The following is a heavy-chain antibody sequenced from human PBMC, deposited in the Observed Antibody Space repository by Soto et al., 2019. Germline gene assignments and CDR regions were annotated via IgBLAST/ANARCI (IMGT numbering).Heavy chain of an antibody. V-gene: IGHV3-23*01. CDR1: EFNFISYA. CDR2: ISGSGGST. CDR3: AKVYSSSWPYYYYYGMDV. Sequence: GGSQRHSCTASEFNFISYAMSWVRQAPGKGLEWVSAISGSGGSTYYADSVKGRFTISRDNSKNTLYLQMNSLRAEDTAVYYCAKVYSSSWPYYYYYGMDVWGQGTTVTVSS. D-gene: IGHD6-13*01. J-gene: IGHJ6*02.